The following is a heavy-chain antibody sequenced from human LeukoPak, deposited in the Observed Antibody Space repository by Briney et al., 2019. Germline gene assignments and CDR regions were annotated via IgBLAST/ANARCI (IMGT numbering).Heavy chain of an antibody. D-gene: IGHD2-2*01. V-gene: IGHV3-23*01. CDR3: ARGIVVSPAAPYSWFDP. CDR2: ISGSGGST. Sequence: SGGSLRLSCAASGFTFSSYAMSWVRQAPGKGLEWVSAISGSGGSTYYADSVKGRFTISRDNSKNTLYLQVNGLRAEDTAVYYCARGIVVSPAAPYSWFDPRGQGTLVIVSS. J-gene: IGHJ5*02. CDR1: GFTFSSYA.